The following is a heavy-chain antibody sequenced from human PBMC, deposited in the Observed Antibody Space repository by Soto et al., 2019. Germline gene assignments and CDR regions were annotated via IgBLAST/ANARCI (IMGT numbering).Heavy chain of an antibody. J-gene: IGHJ4*02. V-gene: IGHV3-7*01. CDR2: IKQDGSER. CDR3: ARESVVVLVAAFHHYFFDY. CDR1: GFSISSYW. D-gene: IGHD2-15*01. Sequence: GGSLRLSCAVSGFSISSYWMSWVRQAPGKGLEWVANIKQDGSERYYVDSVKGRFTVSRDNAKNSLYLQMSSLRAEDTAVYYCARESVVVLVAAFHHYFFDYWGQGTLVTVSS.